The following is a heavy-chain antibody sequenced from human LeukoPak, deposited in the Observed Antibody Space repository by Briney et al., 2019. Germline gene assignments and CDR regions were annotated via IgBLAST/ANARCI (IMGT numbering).Heavy chain of an antibody. CDR3: AKLSDDYYFYGMDV. CDR1: GFTFSRYA. V-gene: IGHV3-23*01. D-gene: IGHD2-21*01. Sequence: GGSLRVSCAASGFTFSRYAMSWVRQAPGKGLEWVSAISGRGGSAYYADSVKGRFTISRDSSKNTLYLQMSSLRAEDTAVYYCAKLSDDYYFYGMDVWGQGNTVTVSS. J-gene: IGHJ6*02. CDR2: ISGRGGSA.